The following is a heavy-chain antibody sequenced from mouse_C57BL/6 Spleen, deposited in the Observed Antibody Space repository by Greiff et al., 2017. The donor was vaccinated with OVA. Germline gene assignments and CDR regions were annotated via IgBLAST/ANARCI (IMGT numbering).Heavy chain of an antibody. J-gene: IGHJ2*01. CDR1: GFTFNTYA. CDR3: VRAGDYDRRGRFDY. D-gene: IGHD2-4*01. CDR2: IRSKSSNYAT. V-gene: IGHV10-3*01. Sequence: GGGLVQPKGSLKLSCAASGFTFNTYAMHWVRQAPGKGLEWVARIRSKSSNYATYYADSVKDRFTISRDDSQSMLYLQMNNLKSEDTAMYYCVRAGDYDRRGRFDYWGQGTTLTVSS.